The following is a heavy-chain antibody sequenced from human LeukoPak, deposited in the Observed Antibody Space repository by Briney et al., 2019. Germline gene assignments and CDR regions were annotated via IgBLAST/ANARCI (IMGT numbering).Heavy chain of an antibody. CDR2: IRYDGSNK. Sequence: GGSLRLSCAASGFTFSSYGMHWVRQAPGKGLEWVAFIRYDGSNKYYADSVQGRFTISRDNSKNTLYLQMNSLGAEDTAVYYCAREGREWLSVGIAYWGRGTLVTVSS. CDR3: AREGREWLSVGIAY. V-gene: IGHV3-30*02. D-gene: IGHD6-19*01. J-gene: IGHJ4*02. CDR1: GFTFSSYG.